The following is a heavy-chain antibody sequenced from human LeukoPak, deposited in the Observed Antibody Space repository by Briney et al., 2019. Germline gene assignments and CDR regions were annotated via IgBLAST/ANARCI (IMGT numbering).Heavy chain of an antibody. V-gene: IGHV4-39*01. Sequence: SETLSLTCTVSGGSISSSSSYWGWIRQPPGKGLEWIGSIYYSGSTYYNPSLKSRVTISVDTSKNQFSLKLSSVTAADTAVYYCARGEHSSGYSALSRFDYWGQGTLVTVSS. J-gene: IGHJ4*02. CDR3: ARGEHSSGYSALSRFDY. CDR2: IYYSGST. CDR1: GGSISSSSSY. D-gene: IGHD3-22*01.